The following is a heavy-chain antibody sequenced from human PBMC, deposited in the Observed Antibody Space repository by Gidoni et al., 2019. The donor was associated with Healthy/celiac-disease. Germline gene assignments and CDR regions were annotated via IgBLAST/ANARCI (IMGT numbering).Heavy chain of an antibody. Sequence: QVQLVQSGAEVKKHGDSVKVSCKASGYTITSYYMHWVRQAPGQGLEWMGIINPSGGSTSYAQKLQGRVTMTRDTSTSTVYMELSSLRSEDTAVYYCARDIRGILPFDYWGQGTLVTVSS. CDR3: ARDIRGILPFDY. CDR2: INPSGGST. D-gene: IGHD2-15*01. V-gene: IGHV1-46*01. J-gene: IGHJ4*02. CDR1: GYTITSYY.